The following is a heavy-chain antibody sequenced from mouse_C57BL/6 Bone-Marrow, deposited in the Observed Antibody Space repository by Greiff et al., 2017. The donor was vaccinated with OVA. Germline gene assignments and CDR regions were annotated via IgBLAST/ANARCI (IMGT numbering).Heavy chain of an antibody. CDR2: SRNKANDYTT. J-gene: IGHJ4*01. Sequence: EVKLMESGGGLVQSGRSLRLSCATSGFTFSDFYMEWVRQAPGKGLEWSAASRNKANDYTTEYSASVKGRFIVSRDTSQSILYLQMNALRAEDTAIYYCARDSPYGYYAMDYWGQGTSVTAAS. D-gene: IGHD1-1*02. CDR3: ARDSPYGYYAMDY. CDR1: GFTFSDFY. V-gene: IGHV7-1*01.